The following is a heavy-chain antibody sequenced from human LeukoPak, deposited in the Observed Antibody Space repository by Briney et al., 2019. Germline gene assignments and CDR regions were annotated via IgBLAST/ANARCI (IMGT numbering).Heavy chain of an antibody. V-gene: IGHV3-7*01. CDR2: IKQDGGEK. D-gene: IGHD3-3*01. CDR1: GFIFSRYW. CDR3: TRYKKDYEYWRFDY. Sequence: PGGSLRLSCAASGFIFSRYWMSWVRQAPGKGLEWVANIKQDGGEKNYVDSVKGRFTISRDNAKNSLYLQMNSLRAEDTAVYYCTRYKKDYEYWRFDYWGLGSLVTVSS. J-gene: IGHJ4*02.